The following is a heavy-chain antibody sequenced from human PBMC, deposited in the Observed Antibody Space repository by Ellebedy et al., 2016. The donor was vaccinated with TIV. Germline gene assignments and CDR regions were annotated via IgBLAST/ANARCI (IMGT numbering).Heavy chain of an antibody. D-gene: IGHD3-3*02. V-gene: IGHV4-59*12. CDR2: ISYSGST. Sequence: MPSETLSLTCTVSGGSISSYYWSWIRQPPGKGLEWIGYISYSGSTNYNPSLKSRVTISVDPSKNQFSLKLSSVTAAETAVYYCARVGISDDYWGQGTLVTVSS. CDR1: GGSISSYY. J-gene: IGHJ4*02. CDR3: ARVGISDDY.